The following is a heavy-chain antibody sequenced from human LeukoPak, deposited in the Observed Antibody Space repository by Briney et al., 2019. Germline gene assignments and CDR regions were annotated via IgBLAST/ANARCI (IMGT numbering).Heavy chain of an antibody. CDR2: INHSGST. CDR1: GGSFSGYY. V-gene: IGHV4-34*01. J-gene: IGHJ5*02. Sequence: SETLSLTCAVYGGSFSGYYWSWIRQPPGKGLEWIGEINHSGSTNYNPSLKSRVTISVDTSKNQFSLKLSSVTAADTAVYYCARKKPLGYCSSTSCYTQVNWFDPWGQGTLVTVSS. CDR3: ARKKPLGYCSSTSCYTQVNWFDP. D-gene: IGHD2-2*02.